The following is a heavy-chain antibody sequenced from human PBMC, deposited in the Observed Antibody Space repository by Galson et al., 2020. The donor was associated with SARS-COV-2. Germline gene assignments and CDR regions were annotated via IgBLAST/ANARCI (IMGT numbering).Heavy chain of an antibody. CDR1: GFTFTNYA. CDR2: ISYDGSHK. CDR3: ARDQEDHGDYGPLDY. D-gene: IGHD4-17*01. V-gene: IGHV3-30-3*01. Sequence: TGGSLRLSCAASGFTFTNYALHWVRQAPGKGLDWVAVISYDGSHKYYTDSVKGRFTISRDNSKNTLYLQMDSLRAEDTALYYCARDQEDHGDYGPLDYWGQGTLVTVSS. J-gene: IGHJ4*02.